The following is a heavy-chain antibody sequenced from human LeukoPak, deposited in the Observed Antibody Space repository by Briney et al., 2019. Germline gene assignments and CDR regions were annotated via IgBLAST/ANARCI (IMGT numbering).Heavy chain of an antibody. J-gene: IGHJ4*02. CDR3: AGGRVIQADLDF. Sequence: GGSLRLSCVVSGFSVRSNFMNWVRQAPGKGLEWVSVYGESTTYYAASVKGRFTISRDKSKNTVFLQMNSLRVEDMAVYYCAGGRVIQADLDFWGQGTLVTVSS. V-gene: IGHV3-53*01. D-gene: IGHD2/OR15-2a*01. CDR2: YGESTT. CDR1: GFSVRSNF.